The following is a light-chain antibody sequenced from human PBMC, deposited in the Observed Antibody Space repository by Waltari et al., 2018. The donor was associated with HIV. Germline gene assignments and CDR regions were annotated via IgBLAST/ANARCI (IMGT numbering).Light chain of an antibody. CDR2: DAS. J-gene: IGKJ4*01. CDR3: QQFNTYPLT. Sequence: AIQLTQSPSSLSASVRDRVTITCRASQGIRSALAWYQQKPGIAPNLLIYDASTLESGVPSRFRGNGSGTDFTLTISSLQPEDFATYYCQQFNTYPLTFGGGTKVEIK. V-gene: IGKV1-13*02. CDR1: QGIRSA.